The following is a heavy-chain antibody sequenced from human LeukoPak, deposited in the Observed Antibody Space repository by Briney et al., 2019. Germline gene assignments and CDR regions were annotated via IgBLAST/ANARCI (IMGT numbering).Heavy chain of an antibody. D-gene: IGHD2-2*01. J-gene: IGHJ5*02. CDR1: GGSFSGYY. CDR2: INHSGST. V-gene: IGHV4-34*01. CDR3: ARQGCSSTSCYLRGHWFDP. Sequence: SETLSLTCAVYGGSFSGYYWSWIRQPPGKGLEWIGEINHSGSTNYNPSLKSRVTISVDTSENQFSLKLSSVTAADTAVYYCARQGCSSTSCYLRGHWFDPWGQGTLVTVSS.